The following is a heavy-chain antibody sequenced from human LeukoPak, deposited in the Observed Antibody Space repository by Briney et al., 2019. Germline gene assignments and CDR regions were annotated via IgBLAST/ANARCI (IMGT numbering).Heavy chain of an antibody. Sequence: GGSLRLSCAASGFTFSSYWMSWVRQAPGKGLEWVANIKQDGSEKYYVDSVKGRFTISRDNAKNSLYLQMNSLRAEDTAVYYCARAKVVAQDAFDIWGQGTMVTVSS. CDR2: IKQDGSEK. J-gene: IGHJ3*02. V-gene: IGHV3-7*01. CDR3: ARAKVVAQDAFDI. D-gene: IGHD3-22*01. CDR1: GFTFSSYW.